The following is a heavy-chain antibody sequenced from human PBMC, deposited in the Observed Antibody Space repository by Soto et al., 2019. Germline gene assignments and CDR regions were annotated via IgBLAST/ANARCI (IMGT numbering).Heavy chain of an antibody. D-gene: IGHD3-10*01. Sequence: GESLKISCKGSGYSFTSYWIGWVRQMPGKGLEWMGIIYPGDSDTRYSPSFQGQVTISADKSISTAYLQWSSLKASDTAMYYCARRYPGSYYNSPIDYWGQGTLVTVSS. CDR2: IYPGDSDT. CDR1: GYSFTSYW. V-gene: IGHV5-51*01. CDR3: ARRYPGSYYNSPIDY. J-gene: IGHJ4*02.